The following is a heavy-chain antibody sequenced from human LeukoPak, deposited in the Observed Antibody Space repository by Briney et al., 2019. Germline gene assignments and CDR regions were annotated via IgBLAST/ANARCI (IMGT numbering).Heavy chain of an antibody. CDR1: GYTFIDYY. CDR3: ARDLFWTVVVVAATLPGFDI. V-gene: IGHV1-2*02. J-gene: IGHJ3*02. D-gene: IGHD2-15*01. CDR2: INPNSGVT. Sequence: ASVKVSCKASGYTFIDYYIHWVRQAPGQGLEWVGWINPNSGVTNYGQKFQSRVTMTRDTSIRTGYMELSRLRSDDTAVYYCARDLFWTVVVVAATLPGFDIWGQGTMVTVSS.